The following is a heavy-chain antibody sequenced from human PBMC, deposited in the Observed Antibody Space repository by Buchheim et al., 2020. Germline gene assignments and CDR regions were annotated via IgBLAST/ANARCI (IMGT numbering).Heavy chain of an antibody. Sequence: QVQLVESGGGVVQSGTSLRLSCAASGFTFTGYGMHWVRQAPGKGLEWVAVTSYDGSHKYYADSVKGRFTISRDNSKNTLSLQMSSLRVEDTAVYYCAKGWGVIDYWGQGTL. CDR1: GFTFTGYG. J-gene: IGHJ4*02. V-gene: IGHV3-30*18. CDR2: TSYDGSHK. CDR3: AKGWGVIDY. D-gene: IGHD3-16*01.